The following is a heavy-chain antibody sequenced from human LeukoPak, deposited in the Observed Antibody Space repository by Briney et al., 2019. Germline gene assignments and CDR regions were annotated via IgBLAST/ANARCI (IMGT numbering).Heavy chain of an antibody. CDR3: AGAYGTTVTTRVFDY. D-gene: IGHD4-17*01. CDR1: GFTFSSYG. J-gene: IGHJ4*02. V-gene: IGHV3-30*02. CDR2: IRYDGSNK. Sequence: GGSLRLSCAASGFTFSSYGMHWVRQAPGKGLEWVAFIRYDGSNKYYADSVKGRFTISRDNSKNTLYLQMNSLRAEDTAVYYCAGAYGTTVTTRVFDYWGLGTLVTVSS.